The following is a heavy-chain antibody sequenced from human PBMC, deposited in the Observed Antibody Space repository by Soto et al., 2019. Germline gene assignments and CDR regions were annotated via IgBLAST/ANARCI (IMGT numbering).Heavy chain of an antibody. D-gene: IGHD3-10*01. CDR1: GGTFSSYA. Sequence: SVKVSXKASGGTFSSYAISWARQAPGQGLEWMGGIIPIFGTANYAQKFQGRVTITADESTSTAYMELSSLRSEDTAVYYCARDTGGYYYGMDVWGQGTTVTVSS. CDR2: IIPIFGTA. J-gene: IGHJ6*02. CDR3: ARDTGGYYYGMDV. V-gene: IGHV1-69*13.